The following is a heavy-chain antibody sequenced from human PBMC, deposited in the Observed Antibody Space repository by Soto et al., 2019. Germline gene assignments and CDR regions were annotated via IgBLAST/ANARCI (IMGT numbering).Heavy chain of an antibody. CDR2: ISYDGSNK. CDR3: ARDRTEYSSSYYYGMDV. CDR1: GFTFSSYA. D-gene: IGHD6-6*01. V-gene: IGHV3-30-3*01. J-gene: IGHJ6*02. Sequence: GGSLRLSCAASGFTFSSYAMHWVRQAPGKGLEWVAVISYDGSNKYYADSVKGRFTISRDNSKNTLYLQMNSLRAEDTAVYYCARDRTEYSSSYYYGMDVWGQGTTVTVYS.